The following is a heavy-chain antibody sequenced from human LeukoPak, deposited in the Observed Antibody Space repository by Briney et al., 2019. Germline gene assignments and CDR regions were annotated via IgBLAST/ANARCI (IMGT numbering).Heavy chain of an antibody. CDR3: ARDKGATVSWFDP. Sequence: ASVKVSCKVSGYTLTELSMHWVRQAPGKGLEWMGGFDPEDGETIYAQKFQGRVTITADESTSTAYMELSSLRSEDTAVYYCARDKGATVSWFDPWGQGTLVTVSS. V-gene: IGHV1-24*01. CDR2: FDPEDGET. J-gene: IGHJ5*02. CDR1: GYTLTELS. D-gene: IGHD1-26*01.